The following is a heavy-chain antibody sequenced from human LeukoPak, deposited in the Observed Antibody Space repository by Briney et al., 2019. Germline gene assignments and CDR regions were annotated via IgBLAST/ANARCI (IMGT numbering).Heavy chain of an antibody. J-gene: IGHJ5*02. V-gene: IGHV3-23*01. Sequence: GGSLRLSCAASGLTFSNYAMMWVRQAPGKGLEWVSSIIGTGHRTYYADSVQGRFTVSRDNSRNTLYLQMDRLRAEDTALYYCAKGKSGGSVDWFDPWGQGTLVTVSS. D-gene: IGHD6-25*01. CDR2: IIGTGHRT. CDR1: GLTFSNYA. CDR3: AKGKSGGSVDWFDP.